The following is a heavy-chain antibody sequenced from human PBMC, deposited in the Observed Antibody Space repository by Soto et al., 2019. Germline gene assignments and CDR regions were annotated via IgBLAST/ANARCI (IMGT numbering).Heavy chain of an antibody. J-gene: IGHJ5*02. D-gene: IGHD4-17*01. Sequence: EVQLVESXXXXXXXXXXLRLSCAASGFTFSTYWMHWVRQAPGKGLVWVSRIKSDGTSTSYADSVKGRFTISRDNAKNTLYLQMNSLRAEDTAVYYCARDRDYGGNCFDPWGQGTLVTVSS. V-gene: IGHV3-74*01. CDR2: IKSDGTST. CDR1: GFTFSTYW. CDR3: ARDRDYGGNCFDP.